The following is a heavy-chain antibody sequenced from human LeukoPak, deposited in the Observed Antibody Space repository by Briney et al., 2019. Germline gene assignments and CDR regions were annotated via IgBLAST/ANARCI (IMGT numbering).Heavy chain of an antibody. D-gene: IGHD1-1*01. CDR3: ARESNWAYYFDS. CDR2: ISAYNGDT. J-gene: IGHJ4*02. V-gene: IGHV1-18*01. Sequence: ASVKVSCKASGYTFASYGINWMRQAPGQGLEWMGWISAYNGDTNYAQNLQGRVTLTTDTSTRTAYMDLRSLRSDDTAVYYCARESNWAYYFDSWGQGTLVTVTS. CDR1: GYTFASYG.